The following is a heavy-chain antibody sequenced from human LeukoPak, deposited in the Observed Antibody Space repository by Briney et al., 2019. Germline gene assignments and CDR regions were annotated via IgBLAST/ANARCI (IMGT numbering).Heavy chain of an antibody. CDR3: ARELGSYYRYFDY. D-gene: IGHD1-26*01. CDR1: GFTVSSNY. V-gene: IGHV3-53*01. Sequence: PGGSLRLSCAASGFTVSSNYMNWVRQAPGKGLECVSVIYSDNSTYYADSVKGRFTISRDNSKNTLYLQMNSLRAEDTAVYYCARELGSYYRYFDYWGQGTLVTVSS. CDR2: IYSDNST. J-gene: IGHJ4*02.